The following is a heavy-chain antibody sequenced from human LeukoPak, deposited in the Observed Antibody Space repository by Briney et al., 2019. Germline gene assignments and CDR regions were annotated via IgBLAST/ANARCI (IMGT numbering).Heavy chain of an antibody. CDR2: IYYSGST. CDR1: GGSISSSSYY. V-gene: IGHV4-39*07. Sequence: SETLSLTCTVSGGSISSSSYYWGWIRQPPGKGLEWIGSIYYSGSTYYNPSLKSRVTISVDTSKNQFSLKLSSVTAADTAVYYCARGPLYYYDSSGPFDYWGQGTQVTVSS. D-gene: IGHD3-22*01. J-gene: IGHJ4*02. CDR3: ARGPLYYYDSSGPFDY.